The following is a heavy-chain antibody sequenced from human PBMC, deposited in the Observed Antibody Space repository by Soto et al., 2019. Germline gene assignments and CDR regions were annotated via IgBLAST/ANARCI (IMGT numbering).Heavy chain of an antibody. D-gene: IGHD5-12*01. Sequence: EVQLVESGGGLVQPGGSLRLSCAASGFTFSNYWVSWVRQAPGKGLEWVANIKKDGSEKYYVGSVVGRFTISRDNAENSLYLQMNSLRAEDTAVYYCARLYLAATITSLDYWGQGTLVTVSS. CDR2: IKKDGSEK. J-gene: IGHJ4*02. CDR3: ARLYLAATITSLDY. V-gene: IGHV3-7*01. CDR1: GFTFSNYW.